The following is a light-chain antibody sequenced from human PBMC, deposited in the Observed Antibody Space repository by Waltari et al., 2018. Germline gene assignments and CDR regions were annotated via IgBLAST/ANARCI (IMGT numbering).Light chain of an antibody. J-gene: IGLJ2*01. CDR2: DVN. CDR1: RRDVGAYGF. Sequence: QSALTQPGSVSGSPGQSITISCTGNRRDVGAYGFVSWYQQKPDKAPKLLIFDVNNRALGVSNRFSGSKSGNTASLTISGLQAEDESDYYCCSFTARGTWIFGGGTRLTVV. V-gene: IGLV2-14*03. CDR3: CSFTARGTWI.